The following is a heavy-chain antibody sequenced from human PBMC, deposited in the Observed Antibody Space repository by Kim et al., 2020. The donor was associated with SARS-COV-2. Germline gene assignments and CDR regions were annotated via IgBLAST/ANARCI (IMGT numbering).Heavy chain of an antibody. V-gene: IGHV3-23*02. CDR3: ARLGDNSGHQGGFDI. J-gene: IGHJ3*02. D-gene: IGHD3-22*01. Sequence: DAVKGRLTISRATSKSTLFLQMNSLRVDDTAVYYCARLGDNSGHQGGFDIWGQGTLVTVSS.